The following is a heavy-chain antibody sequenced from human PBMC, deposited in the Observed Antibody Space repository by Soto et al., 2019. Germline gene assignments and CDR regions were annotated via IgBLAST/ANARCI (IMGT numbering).Heavy chain of an antibody. J-gene: IGHJ6*03. CDR1: GFTFSSYW. Sequence: GGSLRLSCAASGFTFSSYWMSWVRQAPGKGLEWVANIKQDGSEKYYVDSVKGRFTISRDNAKNSLYLQMNSLRAEDTAVYYCAREVVVVVPAAMGEGYYYYYYMDVWGKGTTVTVSS. V-gene: IGHV3-7*01. D-gene: IGHD2-2*01. CDR3: AREVVVVVPAAMGEGYYYYYYMDV. CDR2: IKQDGSEK.